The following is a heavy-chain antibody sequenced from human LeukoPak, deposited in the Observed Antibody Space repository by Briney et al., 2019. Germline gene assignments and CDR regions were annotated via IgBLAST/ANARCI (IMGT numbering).Heavy chain of an antibody. J-gene: IGHJ1*01. Sequence: PSETLSLTCAVSGASITSNWWSWVRQSPGKGLEWIGEIHHSASPNYNTSLKSRVTLSLDKSQNQFSLKVTSVTAADTAVYYCARARITMIVVDSRVRAGYFQHWGQGTLVTVSS. CDR1: GASITSNW. V-gene: IGHV4-4*02. CDR3: ARARITMIVVDSRVRAGYFQH. D-gene: IGHD3-22*01. CDR2: IHHSASP.